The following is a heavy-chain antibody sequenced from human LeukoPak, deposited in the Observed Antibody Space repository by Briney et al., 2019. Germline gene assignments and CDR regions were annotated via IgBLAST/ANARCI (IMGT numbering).Heavy chain of an antibody. Sequence: SETLSLTCTVSGGSISSGGYYWSWIRQHPGKGLEWIGYIYYSGSTYYNPSLKSRVTISVDTSKNQFSLKLSSVTAADTAVYYCARGAYNWNEGNWFDPWGQGTLVTVSS. CDR1: GGSISSGGYY. V-gene: IGHV4-31*03. CDR3: ARGAYNWNEGNWFDP. J-gene: IGHJ5*02. D-gene: IGHD1-1*01. CDR2: IYYSGST.